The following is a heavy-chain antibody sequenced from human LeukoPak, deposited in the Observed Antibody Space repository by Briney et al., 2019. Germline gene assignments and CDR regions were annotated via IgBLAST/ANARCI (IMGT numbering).Heavy chain of an antibody. D-gene: IGHD6-6*01. CDR1: GYSISSGYY. CDR3: ARDVQISSPGRHFDY. CDR2: IYHSGST. Sequence: SGTLSLTCAVSGYSISSGYYWGWIRQPPGKGLEWIGSIYHSGSTYYNPSLKSRVTISVDTSKNQFSLKLSSVTAADTAVYYCARDVQISSPGRHFDYWGQGTLVTVSS. V-gene: IGHV4-38-2*02. J-gene: IGHJ4*02.